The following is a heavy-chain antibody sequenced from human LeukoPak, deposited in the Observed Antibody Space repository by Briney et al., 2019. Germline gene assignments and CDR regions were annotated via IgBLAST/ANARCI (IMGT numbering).Heavy chain of an antibody. CDR3: ARSGGDILTGYYHRPFDY. CDR2: IYTSGST. V-gene: IGHV4-61*02. D-gene: IGHD3-9*01. Sequence: SQTLSLTCTVSGGSISSGSYYWSWIRQPAGKGLEWIGRIYTSGSTNYNPSLKSRVTISVDTSKNQFSLKLSSVTAADTAVYYCARSGGDILTGYYHRPFDYWGQGTLVTVSS. J-gene: IGHJ4*02. CDR1: GGSISSGSYY.